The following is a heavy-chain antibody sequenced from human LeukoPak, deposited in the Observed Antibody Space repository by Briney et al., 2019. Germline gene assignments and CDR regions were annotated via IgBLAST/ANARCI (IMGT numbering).Heavy chain of an antibody. V-gene: IGHV4-59*08. CDR2: IYYSGST. CDR3: ARSSYYYDSSGYRSYYYGMDV. D-gene: IGHD3-22*01. J-gene: IGHJ6*02. Sequence: PGGSLRLSCTVSGGSISSYYWSWIRQPPGKGLEWIGYIYYSGSTNYNPSLKSRVTISVDTSKNQFSLKLSSVTAADTAVYYCARSSYYYDSSGYRSYYYGMDVWGQGTTVTVSS. CDR1: GGSISSYY.